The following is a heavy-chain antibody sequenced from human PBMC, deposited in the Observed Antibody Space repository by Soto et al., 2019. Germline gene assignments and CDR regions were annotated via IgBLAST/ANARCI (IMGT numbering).Heavy chain of an antibody. CDR3: ARGVDYDILTGYYPLVY. CDR1: GGSISSGGYY. Sequence: SETLSLTCTVSGGSISSGGYYWSWIRQHPVKGLEWIGYIYYSGSTYYNPSLKSRVTISVDTSKNKFSLKLSSVTAADTAVYYCARGVDYDILTGYYPLVYWGQGTLVTVSS. V-gene: IGHV4-31*03. CDR2: IYYSGST. D-gene: IGHD3-9*01. J-gene: IGHJ4*02.